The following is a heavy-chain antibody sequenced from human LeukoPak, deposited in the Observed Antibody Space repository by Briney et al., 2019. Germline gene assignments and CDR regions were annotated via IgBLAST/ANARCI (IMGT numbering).Heavy chain of an antibody. CDR3: ARDSGTTGEVKFDP. Sequence: PSETLSLTCAVYGGSFSGYYWSWIRQPPGKGLEWIGEIIHSGSPNYNPSLKSRVTMSVDTSKNQFSLKLSSVTAADTAVYYCARDSGTTGEVKFDPWGQGTLVTVSS. CDR2: IIHSGSP. CDR1: GGSFSGYY. J-gene: IGHJ5*02. D-gene: IGHD3-10*01. V-gene: IGHV4-34*10.